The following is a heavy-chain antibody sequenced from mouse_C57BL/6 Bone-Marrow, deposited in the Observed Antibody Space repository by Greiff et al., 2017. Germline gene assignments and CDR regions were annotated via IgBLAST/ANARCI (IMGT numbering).Heavy chain of an antibody. J-gene: IGHJ4*01. Sequence: EVKLLESGAELVRPGASVKLSCTASGFNIKDDYMHWVKQRPEQGLEWIGWIDPENGDTEYASKFQGKAPITADTSSNTAYLQLSSLTSEDTAVYYCTQAYYSNYPYWGQGTSVTVSS. V-gene: IGHV14-4*01. CDR1: GFNIKDDY. CDR3: TQAYYSNYPY. D-gene: IGHD2-5*01. CDR2: IDPENGDT.